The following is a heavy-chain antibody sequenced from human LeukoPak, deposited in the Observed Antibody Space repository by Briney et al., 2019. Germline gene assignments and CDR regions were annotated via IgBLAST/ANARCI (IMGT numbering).Heavy chain of an antibody. Sequence: GGSLRLSCAASGFSFSSYWMYWVRQAPGKGLEWVSAISGSGGSTYYADSVKGRFTISRDNSKNTLYLQMNSLRAEDTAVYYCAKDVYGDYGGLVYWGQGTLVTVSS. CDR3: AKDVYGDYGGLVY. J-gene: IGHJ4*02. D-gene: IGHD4-17*01. CDR2: ISGSGGST. V-gene: IGHV3-23*01. CDR1: GFSFSSYW.